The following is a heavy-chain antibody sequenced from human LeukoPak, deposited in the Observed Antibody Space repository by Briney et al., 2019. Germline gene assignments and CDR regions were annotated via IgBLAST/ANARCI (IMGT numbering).Heavy chain of an antibody. CDR3: ARDSGYSSSFDAFDI. CDR2: INSDGSRT. V-gene: IGHV3-74*01. D-gene: IGHD6-6*01. J-gene: IGHJ3*02. Sequence: GGSLRLSCAASGFTFSSYWMHWVRHAPGKGLGWVSRINSDGSRTSYADSVKGRFTISRDNAKNTLYLQMNSLRAEDTAVYYCARDSGYSSSFDAFDIWGQGTMVTVSS. CDR1: GFTFSSYW.